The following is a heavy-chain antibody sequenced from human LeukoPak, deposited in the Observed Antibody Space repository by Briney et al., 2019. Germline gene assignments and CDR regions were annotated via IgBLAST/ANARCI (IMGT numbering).Heavy chain of an antibody. CDR3: AKWSSSWYYFDY. Sequence: GGSLRLSCAASGFTFSSYGMPWVRQAPGKGLEWVAVISYDGSNKYYADSVKGRFTISRDNSKNTLYLQMNSLRAEDTAVYYCAKWSSSWYYFDYWGQGTLVTVSS. J-gene: IGHJ4*02. CDR1: GFTFSSYG. CDR2: ISYDGSNK. V-gene: IGHV3-30*18. D-gene: IGHD6-13*01.